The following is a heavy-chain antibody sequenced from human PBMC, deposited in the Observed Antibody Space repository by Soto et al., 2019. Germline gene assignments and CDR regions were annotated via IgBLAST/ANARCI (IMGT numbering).Heavy chain of an antibody. Sequence: PGASLTLSSPSSGFTLSSYWMHWVRQAPGKGLVWVSRINSDGSSTSYADSVKGRFTISRDNAKNTLYLQMNSLRAEDTAVYYCARHGYNYGGGYFDYWGQGT. D-gene: IGHD5-18*01. J-gene: IGHJ4*02. CDR1: GFTLSSYW. CDR3: ARHGYNYGGGYFDY. CDR2: INSDGSST. V-gene: IGHV3-74*01.